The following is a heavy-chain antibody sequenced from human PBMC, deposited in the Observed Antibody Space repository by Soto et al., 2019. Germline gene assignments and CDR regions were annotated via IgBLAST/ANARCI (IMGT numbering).Heavy chain of an antibody. CDR1: GDSMSNTNW. D-gene: IGHD3-3*01. Sequence: SETLSLTCAVSGDSMSNTNWWSWVRQSPGKGLEWIGEIYHSGSTNYNPSLKSRVTISVDKSKNQFSLELSSVTAADTAVYYCAKRSLRRLRFVETHWGQGTLVTVSS. V-gene: IGHV4-4*02. CDR3: AKRSLRRLRFVETH. J-gene: IGHJ4*02. CDR2: IYHSGST.